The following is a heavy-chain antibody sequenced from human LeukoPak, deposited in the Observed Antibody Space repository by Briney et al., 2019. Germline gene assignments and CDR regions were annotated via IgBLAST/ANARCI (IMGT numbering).Heavy chain of an antibody. V-gene: IGHV4-4*07. CDR3: ARDAAHIVVVPAAMAGFDP. CDR1: GGSISRYY. J-gene: IGHJ5*02. CDR2: IYTTGST. D-gene: IGHD2-2*01. Sequence: SETLSLTCALSGGSISRYYWSSGRQPAEERLECSLGIYTTGSTNYNPSPKSRVTMSVDTSKNQFSLKLSSVPAADTAVYYCARDAAHIVVVPAAMAGFDPWGQGTLVTVSS.